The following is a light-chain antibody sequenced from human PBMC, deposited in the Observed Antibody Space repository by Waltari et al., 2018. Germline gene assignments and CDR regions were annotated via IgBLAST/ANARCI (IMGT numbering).Light chain of an antibody. CDR3: SSYTSSSTWV. Sequence: QSALTQPASVSGSPGQSITISCPGTSSDDGGNNYVSWYQQHPGKAPKVMIYDVSKRPSGVSNRFSGSKSGNTASLTISGLQAEDEADYYCSSYTSSSTWVFGGGTKLTVL. J-gene: IGLJ3*02. CDR2: DVS. V-gene: IGLV2-14*01. CDR1: SSDDGGNNY.